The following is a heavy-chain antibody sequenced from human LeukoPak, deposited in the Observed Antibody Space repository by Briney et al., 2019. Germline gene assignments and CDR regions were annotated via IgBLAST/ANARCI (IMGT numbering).Heavy chain of an antibody. CDR2: IWYDGSNK. D-gene: IGHD3-9*01. V-gene: IGHV3-33*01. Sequence: PGGSLRLSCAASGFTFSSYGMHWVRQAPGKGLEWVAVIWYDGSNKYYADSVKGRFTISRDNSKNMLYLQLNSLRAEDTALYYCARDLAGVTGPHWYFDLWGRGTLVSVSS. CDR1: GFTFSSYG. CDR3: ARDLAGVTGPHWYFDL. J-gene: IGHJ2*01.